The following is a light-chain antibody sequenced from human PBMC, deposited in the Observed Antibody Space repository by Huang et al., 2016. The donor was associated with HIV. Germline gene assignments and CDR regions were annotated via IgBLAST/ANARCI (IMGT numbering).Light chain of an antibody. V-gene: IGKV3-20*01. Sequence: IVLTQSPGTLSLSPGERATLSCRASTSVNSNYLAWSQHKPGQAPRLLIYGVSSRATDIPDRYSGSGSGTDFTLTISRLEPEDCAVYFCQQYGNSPRTFGQGTKVEIK. CDR1: TSVNSNY. CDR3: QQYGNSPRT. J-gene: IGKJ1*01. CDR2: GVS.